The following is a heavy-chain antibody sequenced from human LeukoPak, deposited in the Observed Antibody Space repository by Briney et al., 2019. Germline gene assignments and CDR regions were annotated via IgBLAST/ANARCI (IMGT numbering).Heavy chain of an antibody. J-gene: IGHJ4*02. CDR3: ARVAAGKVIDY. D-gene: IGHD6-13*01. CDR2: IYSGGKT. Sequence: TGGSLRLSCAGYDSTVSTNYMSWVRQAPGKGLKWVSVIYSGGKTYYADSVKGRFTISRDNSKNTVYLQMNSLRAEDTAVYYCARVAAGKVIDYWGQGTLVIVSS. V-gene: IGHV3-53*01. CDR1: DSTVSTNY.